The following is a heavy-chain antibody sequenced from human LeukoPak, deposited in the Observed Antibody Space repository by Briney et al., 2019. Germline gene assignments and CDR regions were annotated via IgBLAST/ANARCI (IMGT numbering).Heavy chain of an antibody. V-gene: IGHV3-30*18. CDR2: ISYDGSNK. CDR3: AKDLEKGAYYYDSSGYYPDY. Sequence: PGRSLRLSCAASGFTFSSYGMHWVRQAPGKGLEWVAVISYDGSNKYYADSVKGRFTISRDNSKNTLYLQMNSLRAEDTAVYYCAKDLEKGAYYYDSSGYYPDYWGQGTLVTVSS. D-gene: IGHD3-22*01. J-gene: IGHJ4*02. CDR1: GFTFSSYG.